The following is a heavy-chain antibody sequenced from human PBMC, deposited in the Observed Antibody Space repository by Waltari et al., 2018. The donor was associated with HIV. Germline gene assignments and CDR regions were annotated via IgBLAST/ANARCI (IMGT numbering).Heavy chain of an antibody. Sequence: QAQLQQWGTGLLKPSEALSLTCAVYGASFNDYYWTWIRQSPGKGLEWMGEVGPEGKFKVLPSLRRRLSLATDASKNKVSLTLNSVAATDTAVYFCARGLQMTSYASGNWLWEQMLSGYFFDRWGRGTRV. V-gene: IGHV4-34*01. J-gene: IGHJ4*02. CDR3: ARGLQMTSYASGNWLWEQMLSGYFFDR. CDR1: GASFNDYY. CDR2: VGPEGKF. D-gene: IGHD2-15*01.